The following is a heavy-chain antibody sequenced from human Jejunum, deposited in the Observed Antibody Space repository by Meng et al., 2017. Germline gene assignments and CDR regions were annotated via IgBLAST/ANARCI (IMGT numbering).Heavy chain of an antibody. CDR3: ARDSMGSLDY. D-gene: IGHD1-26*01. CDR1: GGSVGRAGYQ. J-gene: IGHJ4*02. V-gene: IGHV4-61*08. CDR2: ANT. Sequence: HVDLTWWGPGLVRPSENLSLICTVSGGSVGRAGYQWGWIRQPPGRGLGWIGSANTNYNPSLKRRVTISLDTSRKLFSLSLTSVTAADTAVYYCARDSMGSLDYWGQGILVTVSS.